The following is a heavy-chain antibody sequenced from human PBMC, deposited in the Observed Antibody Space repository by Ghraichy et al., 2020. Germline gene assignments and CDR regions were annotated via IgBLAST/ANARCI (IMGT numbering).Heavy chain of an antibody. D-gene: IGHD3-3*01. V-gene: IGHV4-59*01. Sequence: SETLSLTCTVSGGSISSYYWSWIRQPPGKGLEWIGYIYYSGSTNYNPSLKSRVTISVDTSKNQFSLKLSSVTAADTAVYYCARDKREYDFWSGPLGGFDPWGQGTLVTVSS. J-gene: IGHJ5*02. CDR1: GGSISSYY. CDR2: IYYSGST. CDR3: ARDKREYDFWSGPLGGFDP.